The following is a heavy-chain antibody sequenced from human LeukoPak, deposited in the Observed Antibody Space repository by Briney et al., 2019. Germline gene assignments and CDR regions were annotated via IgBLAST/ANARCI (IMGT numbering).Heavy chain of an antibody. CDR3: AGYRSVSGSGYGMEV. Sequence: SGTLSLTCAVSGGSISSSNWWSWVRQPPGKGLEWIGEIYHSGSTNYNPSLKSLVTISVDKSKNQFSLKLSSVTAADTAVYYCAGYRSVSGSGYGMEVWGQGTTVTVSS. CDR1: GGSISSSNW. J-gene: IGHJ6*02. D-gene: IGHD3-10*01. V-gene: IGHV4-4*02. CDR2: IYHSGST.